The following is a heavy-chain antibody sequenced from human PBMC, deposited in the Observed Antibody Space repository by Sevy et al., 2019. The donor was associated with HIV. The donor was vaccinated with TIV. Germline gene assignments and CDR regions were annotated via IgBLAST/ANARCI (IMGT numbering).Heavy chain of an antibody. CDR3: ARAYCSGGSCYSLAY. D-gene: IGHD2-15*01. V-gene: IGHV1-18*01. CDR1: GYTFTNYR. Sequence: ASVKVSCEASGYTFTNYRIYWVRQAPGQGLEWMGWMSPFNGDTNYVQKLQGRVTMITDTSTSTAYMELRSLRSDDTAVYYCARAYCSGGSCYSLAYWGQGTLVTVSS. J-gene: IGHJ4*02. CDR2: MSPFNGDT.